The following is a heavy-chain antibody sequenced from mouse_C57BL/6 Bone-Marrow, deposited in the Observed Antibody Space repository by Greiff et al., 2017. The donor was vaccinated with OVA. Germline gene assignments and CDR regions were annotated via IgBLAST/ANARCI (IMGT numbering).Heavy chain of an antibody. CDR3: ARDQNGNYWYFDV. D-gene: IGHD2-1*01. CDR2: INSDCSGS. V-gene: IGHV5-16*01. Sequence: EVQGVESEGGLVRPGSSMKLSCTASGFTFSDYYMACVRPVPENGLEWVADINSDCSGSYYMDSLKSRFIISRDNAKNILYLQMSSLKSEDTATYYCARDQNGNYWYFDVWGTGTTVTVSS. J-gene: IGHJ1*03. CDR1: GFTFSDYY.